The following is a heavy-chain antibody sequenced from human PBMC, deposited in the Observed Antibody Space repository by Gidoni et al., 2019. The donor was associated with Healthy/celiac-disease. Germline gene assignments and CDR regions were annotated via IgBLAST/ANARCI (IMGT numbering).Heavy chain of an antibody. V-gene: IGHV3-15*01. CDR2: IKSKTDGGTT. Sequence: EVQLVESGGGLVKPGGPLRLSCAASGFTFSNAWMGWVRQAPGKGLEWVGRIKSKTDGGTTDYAAPVKGRFTISRDDSKNTLYLQMNSLKTEDTAVYYCTTDIWGVVVAGLNFDYWGQGTLVTVSS. CDR3: TTDIWGVVVAGLNFDY. J-gene: IGHJ4*02. CDR1: GFTFSNAW. D-gene: IGHD2-15*01.